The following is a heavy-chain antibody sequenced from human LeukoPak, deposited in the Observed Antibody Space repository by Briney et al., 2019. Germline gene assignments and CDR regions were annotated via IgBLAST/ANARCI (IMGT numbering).Heavy chain of an antibody. CDR3: AKPDYYDSSGYPDY. D-gene: IGHD3-22*01. CDR2: ISYDGSNK. CDR1: GFTFSSYG. V-gene: IGHV3-30*18. Sequence: PGGSLRLSCAASGFTFSSYGMHWVRQAPGKGLEWVAVISYDGSNKYYADSVKGRFTISRDNSKNTLYLQMNSLRAEDTAVYYCAKPDYYDSSGYPDYWGQGTLVTVSS. J-gene: IGHJ4*02.